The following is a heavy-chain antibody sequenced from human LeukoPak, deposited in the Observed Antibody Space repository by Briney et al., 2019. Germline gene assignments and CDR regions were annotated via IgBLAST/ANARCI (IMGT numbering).Heavy chain of an antibody. CDR2: ISYDGSNK. Sequence: GGSLRLSCAASGFVFSNSWMAWVRQAPGKGLEWVAVISYDGSNKYYADSVKGRFTISRDNSKNTLYLQMNSLRPEDTSVYYCAKTGSGWYFDYWGQGTLVTVSS. V-gene: IGHV3-30*18. CDR3: AKTGSGWYFDY. CDR1: GFVFSNSW. J-gene: IGHJ4*02. D-gene: IGHD6-19*01.